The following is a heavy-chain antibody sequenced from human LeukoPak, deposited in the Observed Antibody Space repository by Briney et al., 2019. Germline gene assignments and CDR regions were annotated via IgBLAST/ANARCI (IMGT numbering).Heavy chain of an antibody. CDR1: GFTFTNYA. D-gene: IGHD3-3*01. J-gene: IGHJ4*02. CDR3: AKKRMYYDFWSGSSSFDY. V-gene: IGHV3-23*01. Sequence: GGSLRLSCAASGFTFTNYAMSWVRQAPGKGLEWVSAISGSGGSTYYADSVKGRFTISRDNSKNTLYLQMNSLRAEDTAVYYCAKKRMYYDFWSGSSSFDYWGQGTLVTVSS. CDR2: ISGSGGST.